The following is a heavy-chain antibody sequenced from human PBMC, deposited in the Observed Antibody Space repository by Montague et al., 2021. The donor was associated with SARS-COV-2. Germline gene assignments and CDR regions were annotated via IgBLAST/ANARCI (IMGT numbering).Heavy chain of an antibody. Sequence: SETLSLTCTVSGVPVNNYYWAWIRQTPEKGLEWIGYIYYTGSTNYNPSLRNRITISIDTSANQSSLKLRSVTPADTAVYYCVRDFYDTSDYFQGTFDVWGHGTVVSVSS. CDR3: VRDFYDTSDYFQGTFDV. D-gene: IGHD3-22*01. V-gene: IGHV4-59*02. CDR1: GVPVNNYY. CDR2: IYYTGST. J-gene: IGHJ3*01.